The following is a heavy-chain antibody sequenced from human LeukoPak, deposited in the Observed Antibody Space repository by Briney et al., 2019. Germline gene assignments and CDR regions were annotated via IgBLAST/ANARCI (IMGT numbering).Heavy chain of an antibody. Sequence: GSLRLPCAASGFTFSSYAMSWVRQAPGKGLEWVSAISGSGGSTYYADSVKGRFTISRDNSKNTLYLQMNSLRAEDTAVYYCAKGTPRWGDYYGMDVWGQGTTVTVSS. D-gene: IGHD3-10*01. CDR1: GFTFSSYA. V-gene: IGHV3-23*01. CDR2: ISGSGGST. CDR3: AKGTPRWGDYYGMDV. J-gene: IGHJ6*02.